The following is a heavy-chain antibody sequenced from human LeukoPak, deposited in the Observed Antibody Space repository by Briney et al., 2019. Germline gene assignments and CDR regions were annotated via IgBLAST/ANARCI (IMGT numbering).Heavy chain of an antibody. J-gene: IGHJ3*02. CDR3: ARSGIRGAARYDAFDI. CDR2: IYPGDSDT. V-gene: IGHV5-51*01. D-gene: IGHD6-6*01. CDR1: GYSFTSYW. Sequence: GESLKISCKGSGYSFTSYWIGWVRQMPGKGLEWMGIIYPGDSDTRYSPSFQGQVTISADKSISTAYLQWSSLKAPDTAMYYCARSGIRGAARYDAFDIWGQGTMVTVSS.